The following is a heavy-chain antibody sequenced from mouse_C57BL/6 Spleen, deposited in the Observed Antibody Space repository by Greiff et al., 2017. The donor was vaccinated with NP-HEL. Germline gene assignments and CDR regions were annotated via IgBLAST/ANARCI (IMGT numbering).Heavy chain of an antibody. D-gene: IGHD2-4*01. CDR1: GFTFSSYA. CDR2: ISSGGDYI. Sequence: EVKLVESGEGLVKPGGSLKLSCAASGFTFSSYAMSWVRQTPEKRLEWVAYISSGGDYIYYADTVKGRFTISRDNARNTLYLQMSSLKSEDTAMYYCTRDDYEVLGFDVWGTGTTVTVSS. V-gene: IGHV5-9-1*02. J-gene: IGHJ1*03. CDR3: TRDDYEVLGFDV.